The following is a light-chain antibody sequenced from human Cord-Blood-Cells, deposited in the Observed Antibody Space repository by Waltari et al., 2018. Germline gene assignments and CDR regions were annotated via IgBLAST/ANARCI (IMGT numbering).Light chain of an antibody. V-gene: IGLV2-14*01. J-gene: IGLJ2*01. Sequence: QSALPQPASVSGSPGQSITISCTGTSSDVGGYNYVPWYQQHPGKAPQLMIYDVSNRPSGVSNRFSGSKSGNTASLTISGLQAEDEADYYCSSYTSSSTVVFGGGTKLTVL. CDR1: SSDVGGYNY. CDR2: DVS. CDR3: SSYTSSSTVV.